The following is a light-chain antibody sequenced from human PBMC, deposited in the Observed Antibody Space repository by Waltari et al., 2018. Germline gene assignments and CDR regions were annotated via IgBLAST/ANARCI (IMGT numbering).Light chain of an antibody. CDR2: DAS. V-gene: IGKV3-15*01. CDR1: QSVSSD. CDR3: QQYKYWPPLT. Sequence: EIVMTQSPVTLSVSLGERATLSCRASQSVSSDLAWYQQKHGQAPRLLIYDASTRAAGLAARFSASGSGTEFTLTISSLQSEDFAVYYCQQYKYWPPLTFGGGTKVEIK. J-gene: IGKJ4*01.